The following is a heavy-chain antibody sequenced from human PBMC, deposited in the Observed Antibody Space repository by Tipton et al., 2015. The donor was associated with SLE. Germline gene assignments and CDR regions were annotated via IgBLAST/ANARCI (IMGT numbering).Heavy chain of an antibody. D-gene: IGHD6-13*01. CDR3: ARVVKGSSWYWFDP. J-gene: IGHJ5*02. CDR2: IYYSGST. V-gene: IGHV4-59*01. CDR1: GGSISSYY. Sequence: TLSLTCTVSGGSISSYYWSWIRQPPGKGLEWIGYIYYSGSTNYNPSLKSRVTISVDTSKNQFSLKLSSVTAADTAVYYCARVVKGSSWYWFDPWGQGTLVTVSS.